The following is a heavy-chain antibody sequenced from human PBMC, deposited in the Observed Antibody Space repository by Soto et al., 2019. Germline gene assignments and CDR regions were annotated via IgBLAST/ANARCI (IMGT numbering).Heavy chain of an antibody. CDR3: ARYPYYYDSDYYYYYGMDV. V-gene: IGHV1-46*01. Sequence: ASVKVSCKASGYTFTSYYMHCVRQAPGQVLEWMGIINPSGGSTSYAQKFQGRVTMTRDTSTSTVYMELSSLRSEDTAVYYCARYPYYYDSDYYYYYGMDVWGQGTTVTVSS. CDR2: INPSGGST. CDR1: GYTFTSYY. J-gene: IGHJ6*02. D-gene: IGHD3-10*01.